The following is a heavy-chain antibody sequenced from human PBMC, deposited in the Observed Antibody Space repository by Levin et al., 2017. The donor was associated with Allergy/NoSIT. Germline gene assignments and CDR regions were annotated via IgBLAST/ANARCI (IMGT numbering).Heavy chain of an antibody. V-gene: IGHV4-30-4*01. CDR2: IYYSGST. D-gene: IGHD3-16*01. J-gene: IGHJ3*02. Sequence: SETLSLTCTVSGGSISSGDYYWSWIRQPPGKGLEWIGYIYYSGSTYYNPSLKSRVTISVDTSKNQFSLKLSSVTAADTAVYYCASPRGIGTDAFDIWGQGTMVTVSS. CDR3: ASPRGIGTDAFDI. CDR1: GGSISSGDYY.